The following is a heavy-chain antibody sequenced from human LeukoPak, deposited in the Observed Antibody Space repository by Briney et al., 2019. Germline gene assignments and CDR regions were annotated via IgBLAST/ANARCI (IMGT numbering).Heavy chain of an antibody. CDR3: AREGYCGGDCSHYYGMDV. CDR1: GFTVSSNY. V-gene: IGHV3-53*04. J-gene: IGHJ6*02. Sequence: GGSLRLSCAASGFTVSSNYMSWVRQAPGKGLEWVSVIYSGGSTYYADSVKGRFTISRHNSKNTLYLQMNSLRAEDTAVYYRAREGYCGGDCSHYYGMDVWGQGTTVTVSS. CDR2: IYSGGST. D-gene: IGHD2-21*02.